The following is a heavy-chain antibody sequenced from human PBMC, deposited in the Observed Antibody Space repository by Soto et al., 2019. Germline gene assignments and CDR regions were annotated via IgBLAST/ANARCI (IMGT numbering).Heavy chain of an antibody. V-gene: IGHV1-18*04. CDR2: ISAYNGNT. D-gene: IGHD2-2*01. CDR3: ARECVHISSTSCSLYYSDY. Sequence: ASVKVSCKASGYTFTSYGISWVRQAPGQGLEWMGWISAYNGNTNYAQKLQGRVTMTTDTSTSTAYMELRSLRSDDTAVYYCARECVHISSTSCSLYYSDYWGQGTLVTVSS. CDR1: GYTFTSYG. J-gene: IGHJ4*02.